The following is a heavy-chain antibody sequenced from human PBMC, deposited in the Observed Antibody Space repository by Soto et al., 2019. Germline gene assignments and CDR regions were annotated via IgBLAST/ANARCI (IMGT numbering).Heavy chain of an antibody. Sequence: QLVQSGAEVKKPGSSVKVSCQAPGGTFNSYSVDWLRQAPGQGLEWMGGIIPMSGRPNYAQRFQGRVTFSADKSTSTVYMEVSSLTYEDTAVYYCARRGRESANWFDPWGQGTLVTVSS. V-gene: IGHV1-69*06. J-gene: IGHJ5*02. CDR2: IIPMSGRP. CDR1: GGTFNSYS. CDR3: ARRGRESANWFDP.